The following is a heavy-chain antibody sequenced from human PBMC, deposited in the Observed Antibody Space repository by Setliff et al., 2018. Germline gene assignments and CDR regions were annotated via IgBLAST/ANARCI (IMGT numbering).Heavy chain of an antibody. Sequence: LSCAASAFTFKNYWMSWVRQAPGKGLEWVANIKGDGSEKFYLDSVKGRFTISRDNAKNSLYLQMNSLRAEDTAVYYCARDRISRYYDSGAHAFDIWGQGTMVTVS. CDR3: ARDRISRYYDSGAHAFDI. J-gene: IGHJ3*02. CDR1: AFTFKNYW. D-gene: IGHD3-22*01. V-gene: IGHV3-7*03. CDR2: IKGDGSEK.